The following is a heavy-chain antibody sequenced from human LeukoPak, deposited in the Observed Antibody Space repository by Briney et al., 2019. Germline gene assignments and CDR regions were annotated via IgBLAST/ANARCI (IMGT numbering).Heavy chain of an antibody. CDR1: GYTLTELS. CDR3: ATVSTYDSSGAKELDY. V-gene: IGHV1-24*01. J-gene: IGHJ4*02. Sequence: WASVKVSCKVSGYTLTELSMHWVRQAPGKGLEWMGGFDPEDGETIYAQKFQGRVTMTEDTSTDTAYMELSSLRSEDTAVYYCATVSTYDSSGAKELDYWGQGTLVIVSS. CDR2: FDPEDGET. D-gene: IGHD3-22*01.